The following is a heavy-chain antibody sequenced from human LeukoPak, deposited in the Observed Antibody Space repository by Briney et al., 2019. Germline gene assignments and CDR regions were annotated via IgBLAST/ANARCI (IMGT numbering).Heavy chain of an antibody. D-gene: IGHD4-17*01. J-gene: IGHJ4*02. CDR3: ARDPPPSWSVTSHY. V-gene: IGHV1-69*04. CDR2: IIPILGIA. CDR1: GGTFSSYA. Sequence: ASVKVSCKASGGTFSSYAISWVRQAPGQGLEWMGRIIPILGIANYAQKFQGRVTITADKSTSTAYMELSSLRSEDTAVYYCARDPPPSWSVTSHYWGQGTLVTVSS.